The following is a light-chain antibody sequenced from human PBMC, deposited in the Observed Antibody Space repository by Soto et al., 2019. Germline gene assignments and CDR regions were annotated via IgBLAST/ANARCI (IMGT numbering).Light chain of an antibody. V-gene: IGLV2-14*03. Sequence: QSALTQPASVSGSPGQSITISCTGTSRDVVGYYYVSWYQHYPGKAPKLMIYDVTNRPSRVSNRFSGSNSSNTASLTLSGLQAEDEADYYCRSYTTSSTLHVVFGGGTKLTVL. J-gene: IGLJ2*01. CDR2: DVT. CDR1: SRDVVGYYY. CDR3: RSYTTSSTLHVV.